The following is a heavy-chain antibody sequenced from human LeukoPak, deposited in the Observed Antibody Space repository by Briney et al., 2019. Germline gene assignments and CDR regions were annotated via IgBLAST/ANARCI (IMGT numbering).Heavy chain of an antibody. CDR2: IWYDGSNK. V-gene: IGHV3-33*01. D-gene: IGHD4-17*01. J-gene: IGHJ5*02. CDR1: GFTFSSYD. CDR3: ARDSDDDYGDPNWFDP. Sequence: GGSLRLSCAASGFTFSSYDMHWLRQAPGKALEWVAAIWYDGSNKYYADSVKGRFTISRDNFKNMVYLQMNSLRAEDTAMYYCARDSDDDYGDPNWFDPWGQGTLVTVSS.